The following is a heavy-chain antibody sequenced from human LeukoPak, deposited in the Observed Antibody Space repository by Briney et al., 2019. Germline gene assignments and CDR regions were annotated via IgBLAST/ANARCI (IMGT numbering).Heavy chain of an antibody. Sequence: GGSLRLSCAASGVTLSNYWMHWVRQVPGKGLVWVSLINTDGSRTTYADSVRGRFTISRDNAKNTLYLQMNGLRAEDTAVYYCHGGYGQVDNWGQGPWSPSPQ. CDR2: INTDGSRT. CDR1: GVTLSNYW. J-gene: IGHJ4*02. D-gene: IGHD5-18*01. CDR3: HGGYGQVDN. V-gene: IGHV3-74*01.